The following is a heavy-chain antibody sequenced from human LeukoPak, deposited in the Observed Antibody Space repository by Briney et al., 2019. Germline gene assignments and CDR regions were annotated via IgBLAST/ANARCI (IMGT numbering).Heavy chain of an antibody. Sequence: SETLSLTCAVSGYSISGGYYWGWIRQPPGKGLEWIGSIYHSGSTYYNPSLKSRVTISVDTSKNQFSLKLSSVTAADTAVYYCARHRSGVVVPAADDAFDIWGQGTMVTVSS. CDR1: GYSISGGYY. J-gene: IGHJ3*02. CDR3: ARHRSGVVVPAADDAFDI. CDR2: IYHSGST. V-gene: IGHV4-38-2*01. D-gene: IGHD2-2*01.